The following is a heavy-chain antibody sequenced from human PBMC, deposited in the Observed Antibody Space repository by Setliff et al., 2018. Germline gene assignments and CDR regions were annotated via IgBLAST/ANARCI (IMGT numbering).Heavy chain of an antibody. CDR2: INHRGST. Sequence: PSETLSLTCAAYGGTFSDYYWTWIRQPPGKGLEWIGEINHRGSTNYNPSLKSRVTISLDTSKNQFSLKLSSVTAADTAVYYCARLRGIAVPGAPKYYSPGYWGQGTLVTVSS. D-gene: IGHD6-19*01. V-gene: IGHV4-34*01. J-gene: IGHJ4*02. CDR1: GGTFSDYY. CDR3: ARLRGIAVPGAPKYYSPGY.